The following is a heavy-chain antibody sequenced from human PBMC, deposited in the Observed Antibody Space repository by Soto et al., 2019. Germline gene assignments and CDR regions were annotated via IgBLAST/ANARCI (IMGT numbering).Heavy chain of an antibody. CDR3: ANPPRPPTWTHLPVGY. CDR1: GFTFSDHY. D-gene: IGHD2-15*01. CDR2: SRDKPQGYST. Sequence: GGSLRLSCAGSGFTFSDHYSDWVRQAPGKGLEWVGRSRDKPQGYSTAYAAYVKGRFTTSRDESKNSAYLKMNSLKTEDTAVYYCANPPRPPTWTHLPVGYGGKGTRVTVS. J-gene: IGHJ4*02. V-gene: IGHV3-72*01.